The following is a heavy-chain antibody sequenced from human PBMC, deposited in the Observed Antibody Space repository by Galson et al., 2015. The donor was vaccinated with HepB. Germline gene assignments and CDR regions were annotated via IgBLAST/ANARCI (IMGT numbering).Heavy chain of an antibody. D-gene: IGHD6-13*01. CDR3: ARMSRGRIAAAGPHPPPFDY. J-gene: IGHJ4*01. CDR2: IDWDDAK. CDR1: GFSLSTSGMC. V-gene: IGHV2-70*11. Sequence: PALVKPTQTLTLTCTFSGFSLSTSGMCVSWIRQPPGQALEWLARIDWDDAKYSSTSLKTRLTISKDTSKNQVVLTMTNVDPVDTATYYCARMSRGRIAAAGPHPPPFDYWGPGTLVTVSS.